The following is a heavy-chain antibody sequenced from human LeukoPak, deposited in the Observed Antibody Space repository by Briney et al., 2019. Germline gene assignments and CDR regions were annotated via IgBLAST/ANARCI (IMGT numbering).Heavy chain of an antibody. CDR1: GGSFSGYY. D-gene: IGHD3-10*01. V-gene: IGHV4-34*01. CDR2: INHSGST. Sequence: SETLSLTCAVYGGSFSGYYWSWIRQPPGKGLEWIGEINHSGSTNYNPSLKSRVTISVDTSKNQFSLKLSSVTAADTAVYYCARKMMGVIDYWGQGTLVTVSS. CDR3: ARKMMGVIDY. J-gene: IGHJ4*02.